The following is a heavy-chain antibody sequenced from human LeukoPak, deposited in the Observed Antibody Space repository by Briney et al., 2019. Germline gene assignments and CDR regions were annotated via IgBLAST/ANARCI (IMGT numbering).Heavy chain of an antibody. J-gene: IGHJ4*02. CDR2: ISNSSSYI. D-gene: IGHD3-10*01. Sequence: PGGSLRLSCAASGFTFSTYIMNWVRQTPGKGLEWVSSISNSSSYIYYADSVKGRFTISRDNAKKSLYLQMNSLRAEDTAVYYCARDGDFGEYDYWGQGTLVTVSS. CDR3: ARDGDFGEYDY. V-gene: IGHV3-21*01. CDR1: GFTFSTYI.